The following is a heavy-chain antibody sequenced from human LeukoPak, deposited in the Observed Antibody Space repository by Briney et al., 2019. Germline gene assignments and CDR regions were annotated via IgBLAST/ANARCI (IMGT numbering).Heavy chain of an antibody. CDR1: GYTFTGYY. CDR3: ARSLYARVMTTVTDDAFDI. V-gene: IGHV1-2*02. J-gene: IGHJ3*02. CDR2: INPNSGGT. Sequence: GASVKVSCKASGYTFTGYYMHWVRQAPGQELEWMGWINPNSGGTNYAQKFQGRVTMTRDASISTAYMELSRLRSDDTAVYYCARSLYARVMTTVTDDAFDIWGQGTMVTVSS. D-gene: IGHD4-17*01.